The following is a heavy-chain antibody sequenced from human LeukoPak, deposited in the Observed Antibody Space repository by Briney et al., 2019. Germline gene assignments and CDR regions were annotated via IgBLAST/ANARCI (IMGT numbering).Heavy chain of an antibody. CDR2: ISYDGSNK. J-gene: IGHJ3*02. V-gene: IGHV3-30*19. CDR1: GFTFRSYG. D-gene: IGHD3-22*01. Sequence: PGGSLRLSCAASGFTFRSYGMHWVRQAPGKGLEWVAVISYDGSNKYYADSVKGRFTISRDNSKNTLYLQMNSLRAEDTAVYYCARDASYDSSGYYWDAFDIWGQGTMVTVSS. CDR3: ARDASYDSSGYYWDAFDI.